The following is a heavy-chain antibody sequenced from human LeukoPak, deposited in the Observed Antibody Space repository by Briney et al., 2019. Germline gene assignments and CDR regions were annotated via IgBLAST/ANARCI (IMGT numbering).Heavy chain of an antibody. CDR1: GASISTSY. J-gene: IGHJ4*02. D-gene: IGHD2-15*01. CDR3: ARVGCSGGSCYPDY. V-gene: IGHV4-59*01. CDR2: IHYSGDI. Sequence: SETLSLTCTVSGASISTSYWYWIRQPPGKXLEWIGYIHYSGDINYNPSLKSRVTISAYTSKNQLSLKLSSVTAADTAVYYCARVGCSGGSCYPDYWGQGTLVTVSS.